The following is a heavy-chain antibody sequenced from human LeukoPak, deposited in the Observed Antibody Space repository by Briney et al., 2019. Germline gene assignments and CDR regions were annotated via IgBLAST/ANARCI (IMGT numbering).Heavy chain of an antibody. J-gene: IGHJ4*02. CDR2: INTDGSST. CDR1: GFTFSSYW. CDR3: ARVGYDSSGYWVYFDY. Sequence: PGGSLRLSCAASGFTFSSYWMHWVRQAPGKGLVWVSRINTDGSSTSYADSVKGRFTISRDNAKNTLYLQMNSLRAEDTAVYYCARVGYDSSGYWVYFDYWGQGTLVTVSS. V-gene: IGHV3-74*01. D-gene: IGHD3-22*01.